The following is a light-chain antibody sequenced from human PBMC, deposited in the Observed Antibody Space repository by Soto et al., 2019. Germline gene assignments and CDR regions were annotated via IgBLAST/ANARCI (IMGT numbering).Light chain of an antibody. J-gene: IGKJ2*01. CDR1: QSVSSSY. CDR3: QQSYSTPRT. Sequence: EIVLTQSPGTLSLSPGETATLSCRASQSVSSSYLAWYQQKPGQAPRLLIYGASSRATGIPDRFSGSGSGTDFTLTISRLEPEDFAVYYCQQSYSTPRTFGQGTKLEIK. CDR2: GAS. V-gene: IGKV3-20*01.